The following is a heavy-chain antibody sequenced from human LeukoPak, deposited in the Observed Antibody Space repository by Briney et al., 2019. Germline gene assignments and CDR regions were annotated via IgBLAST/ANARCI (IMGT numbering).Heavy chain of an antibody. CDR3: ARDLPYGSGSYYLYY. V-gene: IGHV3-33*01. J-gene: IGHJ4*02. D-gene: IGHD3-10*01. CDR2: IWYDGSNK. Sequence: GGSLRLSCAASGFTFSSYGMRWVRQAPGKGLEWVAVIWYDGSNKYYADSVKGRFTISRDNSKNTLYLQMNSLRAEDTAVYYCARDLPYGSGSYYLYYWGQGTLVTVSS. CDR1: GFTFSSYG.